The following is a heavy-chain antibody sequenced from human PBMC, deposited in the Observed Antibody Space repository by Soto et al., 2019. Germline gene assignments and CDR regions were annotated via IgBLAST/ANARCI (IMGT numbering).Heavy chain of an antibody. D-gene: IGHD2-15*01. CDR2: ISAKKGNT. V-gene: IGHV1-18*04. J-gene: IGHJ6*02. Sequence: QGQLVQSGAEVKKPGASVKVSCKDSGYTFTSYGISWVRQAPGQGLEWMGWISAKKGNTKYAQKFQGRVTMTTDTSTSTAYMELRSLRSDDTAVYYCAREILSPDFYFHGMDVWGQGTTVTVSS. CDR3: AREILSPDFYFHGMDV. CDR1: GYTFTSYG.